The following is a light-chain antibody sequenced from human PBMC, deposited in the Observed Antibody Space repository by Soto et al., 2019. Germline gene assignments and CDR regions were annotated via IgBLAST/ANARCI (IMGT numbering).Light chain of an antibody. V-gene: IGLV2-11*01. Sequence: QSVLAQPLSVSGSPGQSVTISCTGTSSDVGGYDFVSWYQQHPGKAPKLMISDVSKRPSGVPDRFSGSKPGNTASLNISGLQAEDEADSYCCSYAGDAALFGGGTTLTV. CDR3: CSYAGDAAL. CDR1: SSDVGGYDF. CDR2: DVS. J-gene: IGLJ2*01.